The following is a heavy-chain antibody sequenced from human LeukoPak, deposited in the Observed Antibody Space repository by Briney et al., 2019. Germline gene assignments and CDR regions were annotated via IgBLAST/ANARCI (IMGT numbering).Heavy chain of an antibody. V-gene: IGHV3-33*01. CDR3: ARDAPQCSSTSCYTEDDWYFDL. CDR2: IWYDGSNK. D-gene: IGHD2-2*02. J-gene: IGHJ2*01. Sequence: PGGSLRLSCAASGFTFSSYGMHWVRQAPGKGLEGGTVIWYDGSNKYYADSVKGRFTISRDNSKNTLYLQMNSLRAEDTAVYYCARDAPQCSSTSCYTEDDWYFDLWGRGTLVTVSS. CDR1: GFTFSSYG.